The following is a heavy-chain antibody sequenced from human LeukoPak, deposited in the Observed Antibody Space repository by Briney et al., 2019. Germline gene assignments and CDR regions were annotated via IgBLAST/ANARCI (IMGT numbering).Heavy chain of an antibody. Sequence: PSETLSLTSTVSGGSISSSSYYWGWIRQPPGKGLEWIGSIYYSGSTYYNPSLKSRVTISVDTSKNQFSLKLSSVTAADTAVYYCARVGRYSGSYGRVYWGQGTLVTVSS. CDR3: ARVGRYSGSYGRVY. D-gene: IGHD1-26*01. CDR2: IYYSGST. CDR1: GGSISSSSYY. J-gene: IGHJ4*02. V-gene: IGHV4-39*01.